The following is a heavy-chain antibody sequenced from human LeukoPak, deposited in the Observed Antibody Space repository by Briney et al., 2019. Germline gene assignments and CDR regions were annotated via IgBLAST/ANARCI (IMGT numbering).Heavy chain of an antibody. D-gene: IGHD1-26*01. CDR1: GFTVSSNY. CDR3: ASVSGSYFPGKWD. CDR2: INSDGSST. J-gene: IGHJ4*02. V-gene: IGHV3-74*01. Sequence: GGSLRLSCAASGFTVSSNYMSWVRQAPGKGLVWVSRINSDGSSTSYADSVKGRFTISRDNAKNTLYLQMNSLRAEDTAVYYCASVSGSYFPGKWDWGQGTLVTVSS.